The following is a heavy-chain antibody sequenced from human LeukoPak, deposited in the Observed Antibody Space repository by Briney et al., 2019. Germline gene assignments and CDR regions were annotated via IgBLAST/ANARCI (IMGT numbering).Heavy chain of an antibody. CDR2: IYYRGST. J-gene: IGHJ4*02. CDR3: AGGLRSFDY. Sequence: SETLSLTCTVSSGFISSYYWSWIRQPPGKGLEWIGYIYYRGSTNYNPSLMSRVTISLDTSNNQFSLRLSSVTAADTAVYYCAGGLRSFDYWGQGTLVTVSS. CDR1: SGFISSYY. D-gene: IGHD2-15*01. V-gene: IGHV4-59*01.